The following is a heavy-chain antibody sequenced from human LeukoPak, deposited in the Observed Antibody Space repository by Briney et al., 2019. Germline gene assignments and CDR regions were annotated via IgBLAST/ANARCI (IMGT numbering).Heavy chain of an antibody. V-gene: IGHV3-7*03. D-gene: IGHD6-13*01. CDR1: GFTFSSYW. CDR2: IKQDGSEK. J-gene: IGHJ6*04. Sequence: GGSLRLSCAASGFTFSSYWMSWVRQAPGKGLEWVANIKQDGSEKYYVDSVKSRFTISRDNAKNSLYLQMNSLRAEDTAVYYCARVGAAAGTLYYYYGMDVWGKGTTVTVSS. CDR3: ARVGAAAGTLYYYYGMDV.